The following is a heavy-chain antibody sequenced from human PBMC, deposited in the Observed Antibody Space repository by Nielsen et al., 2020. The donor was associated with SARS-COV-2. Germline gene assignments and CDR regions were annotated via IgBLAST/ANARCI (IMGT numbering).Heavy chain of an antibody. CDR1: GYTFTSYY. J-gene: IGHJ4*02. D-gene: IGHD2-8*01. CDR2: INPSGGST. CDR3: ANGPLVDCTNGVCDPGLDY. V-gene: IGHV1-46*01. Sequence: ASVKVSCKASGYTFTSYYMHWVRQAPGQGLEWMGIINPSGGSTSYAQKFQGRVTMTRDTSTSTVYMELSSLRSEDTAVYYCANGPLVDCTNGVCDPGLDYWGQGTLVTVSS.